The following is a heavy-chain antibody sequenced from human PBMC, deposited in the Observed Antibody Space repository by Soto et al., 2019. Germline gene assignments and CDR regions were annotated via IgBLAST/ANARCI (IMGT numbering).Heavy chain of an antibody. D-gene: IGHD1-26*01. CDR1: GFTFTSSA. Sequence: SVKVSCKASGFTFTSSAMQWVRQARGQRLEWIGWIVVGSGNTSYAQKFQERVTITRDMSTSTAYMELSSLRSEDTAVYYCAAYLLYSGSYFLDPIDYWGQGTLVTVSS. CDR2: IVVGSGNT. J-gene: IGHJ4*02. V-gene: IGHV1-58*02. CDR3: AAYLLYSGSYFLDPIDY.